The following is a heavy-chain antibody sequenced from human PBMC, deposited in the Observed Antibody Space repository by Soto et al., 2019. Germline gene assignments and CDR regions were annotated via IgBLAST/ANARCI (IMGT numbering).Heavy chain of an antibody. Sequence: PGGSLRLSCAASGFTFSNYAMSWVRQAPGKGLEWVSTITGSAGGTYYADSMKGRFTISRDNSKSTLYLQMYSLRVEDTAVYYRARESEHWGQGTLVTVSS. CDR2: ITGSAGGT. V-gene: IGHV3-23*01. D-gene: IGHD1-1*01. CDR1: GFTFSNYA. CDR3: ARESEH. J-gene: IGHJ4*02.